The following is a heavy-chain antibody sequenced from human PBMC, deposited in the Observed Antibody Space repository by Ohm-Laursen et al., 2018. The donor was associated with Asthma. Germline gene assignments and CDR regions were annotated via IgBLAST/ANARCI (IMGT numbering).Heavy chain of an antibody. CDR1: GGSISSGGYY. CDR3: ARIPYYYDSSGYFDY. J-gene: IGHJ4*02. Sequence: TLSLTCTVSGGSISSGGYYWSWIRQHPGKGLEWIGYIYYSGSTYYNPSLKSRVTISVDTSKNQFSLKLSSVTAADTAVYYCARIPYYYDSSGYFDYWGQGTLVTVSS. D-gene: IGHD3-22*01. V-gene: IGHV4-31*03. CDR2: IYYSGST.